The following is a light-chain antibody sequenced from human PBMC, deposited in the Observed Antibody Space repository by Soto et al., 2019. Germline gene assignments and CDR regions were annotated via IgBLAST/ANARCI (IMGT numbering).Light chain of an antibody. V-gene: IGLV2-14*01. J-gene: IGLJ3*02. CDR3: NSYTRCDIGV. CDR2: DVS. Sequence: QSALTQPASVSGSPGQSITISCTGTSSDVGGYDFVSWYQQRPDKAPKLIIYDVSNRPSGFSNRFSGSKSGNTASLTISGLQAEDEADYYCNSYTRCDIGVFGGATKLT. CDR1: SSDVGGYDF.